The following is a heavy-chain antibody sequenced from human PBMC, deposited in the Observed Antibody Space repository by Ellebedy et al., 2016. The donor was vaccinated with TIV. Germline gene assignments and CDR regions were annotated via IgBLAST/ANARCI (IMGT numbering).Heavy chain of an antibody. D-gene: IGHD3-16*01. V-gene: IGHV3-23*01. CDR3: TKRAEGWGFFDY. CDR1: GFTFSAYV. CDR2: MSEYDGRT. J-gene: IGHJ4*02. Sequence: PGGSLRLSCATSGFTFSAYVMAWVRQIPGKGLEWVSAMSEYDGRTFYADSVKGRFTISRANSRDTLFLQMNSLRAEDTAVYYCTKRAEGWGFFDYWGQGILVTVSS.